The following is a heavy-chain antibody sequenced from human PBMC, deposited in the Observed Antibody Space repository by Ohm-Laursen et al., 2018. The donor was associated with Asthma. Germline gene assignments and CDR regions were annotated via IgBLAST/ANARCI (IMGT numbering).Heavy chain of an antibody. Sequence: SLRLSCAASGFTFSNFAMHWVRQAPGKGLEWVAVISYDGSNKYYPDSVKGRFTISRDNSKNTLYLQMNSLRAEDTAVYYCARVASCPYEEFCYYYYGMDVWGQGTTVTVSS. CDR3: ARVASCPYEEFCYYYYGMDV. J-gene: IGHJ6*02. CDR2: ISYDGSNK. CDR1: GFTFSNFA. D-gene: IGHD2-15*01. V-gene: IGHV3-30-3*01.